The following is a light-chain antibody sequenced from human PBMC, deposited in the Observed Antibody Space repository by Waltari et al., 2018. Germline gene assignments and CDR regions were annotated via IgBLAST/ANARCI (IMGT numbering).Light chain of an antibody. V-gene: IGLV2-14*01. Sequence: QSALTQPASVSGSPGQSITISCTGTSSDVGGYNYVSWYQQHPGKAPKRMIYAVSKRPSGVANRFSGSKSGNTASLTISGLQAEDEADYYCSSYTSSSTYVFGTGTKVTVL. CDR1: SSDVGGYNY. CDR2: AVS. J-gene: IGLJ1*01. CDR3: SSYTSSSTYV.